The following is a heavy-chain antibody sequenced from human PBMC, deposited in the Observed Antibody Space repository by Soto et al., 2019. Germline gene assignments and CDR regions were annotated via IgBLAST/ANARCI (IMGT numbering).Heavy chain of an antibody. V-gene: IGHV3-48*02. Sequence: GGSLRLSCAASGFTFSSYSMNWVRQAPGKGLEWVSYISSSSSTIYYADSVKGRFTISRDNAKNSLYLQMNSLRDEDTAVYYCARDPPRYCSGGSCYRRRYYFDYWGQGTLDTVSS. CDR2: ISSSSSTI. CDR1: GFTFSSYS. D-gene: IGHD2-15*01. J-gene: IGHJ4*02. CDR3: ARDPPRYCSGGSCYRRRYYFDY.